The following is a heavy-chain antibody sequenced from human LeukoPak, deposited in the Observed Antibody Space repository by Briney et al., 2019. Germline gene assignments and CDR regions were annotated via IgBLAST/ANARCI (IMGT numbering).Heavy chain of an antibody. CDR1: GFTFSSYA. CDR2: IKEDGSEK. D-gene: IGHD6-13*01. Sequence: AGGSLRLSCAASGFTFSSYAMSWVRQAPGKGLEWVASIKEDGSEKFYVDSVKGRFTISRDNAQNSLYLQMNSLRAEDTAIYYCATSTAAAGTDWGQGTLVTVSS. J-gene: IGHJ4*02. CDR3: ATSTAAAGTD. V-gene: IGHV3-7*03.